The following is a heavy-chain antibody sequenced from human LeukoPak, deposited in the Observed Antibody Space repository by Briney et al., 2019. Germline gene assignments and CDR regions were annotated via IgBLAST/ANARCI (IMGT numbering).Heavy chain of an antibody. D-gene: IGHD3-9*01. CDR3: ARDCENLTGSKTRFHY. CDR1: GFTLSSYS. Sequence: GGSLRLSCAASGFTLSSYSMNWVRQAPGKGLEWVSCISSSSSYIYYANSVKGRFTISRDNAKNSLYLQMNSLRAEDTAVYYCARDCENLTGSKTRFHYWGQGTLVTVSS. CDR2: ISSSSSYI. V-gene: IGHV3-21*01. J-gene: IGHJ4*02.